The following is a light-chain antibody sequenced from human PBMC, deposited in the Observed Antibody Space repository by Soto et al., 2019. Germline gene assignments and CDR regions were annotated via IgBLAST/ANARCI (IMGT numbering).Light chain of an antibody. Sequence: SSELTQPPSVSVAPGQTARITCGGNNSGSKSVHWYQQKPGQAPVLVVYDDSDRPSGISERFSGSNSGNTATLTISRVEAGDEADYYCQVWDSSSDHPNWVFGGGTKLTVL. V-gene: IGLV3-21*02. CDR3: QVWDSSSDHPNWV. CDR1: NSGSKS. CDR2: DDS. J-gene: IGLJ3*02.